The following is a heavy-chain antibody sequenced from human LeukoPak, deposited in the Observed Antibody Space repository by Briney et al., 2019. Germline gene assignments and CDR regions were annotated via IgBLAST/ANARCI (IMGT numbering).Heavy chain of an antibody. D-gene: IGHD3-22*01. J-gene: IGHJ4*02. CDR3: TRAYYDTSGDYHYGDS. CDR2: IRSETYTYAT. Sequence: GGSPRLSCAASGFTFSGSDIHWVRQASGKGLEWVGRIRSETYTYATAYGASVKGRFTISRDDSKNTAYLQMNSLKTEDTAVYYCTRAYYDTSGDYHYGDSWGQGTLVTVSS. V-gene: IGHV3-73*01. CDR1: GFTFSGSD.